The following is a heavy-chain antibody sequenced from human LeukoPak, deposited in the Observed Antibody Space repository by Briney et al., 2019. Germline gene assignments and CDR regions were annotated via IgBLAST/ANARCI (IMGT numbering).Heavy chain of an antibody. J-gene: IGHJ4*02. Sequence: ASVKVSCKTSGYGFSDYYIHWVRQAPGQGLEWMGWISAYNGNTNYAQKLQGRVTMTTDTSTSTAYMELRSLRSDDTAVYYCASGYSYGPFDYWGQGTLVTVSS. CDR3: ASGYSYGPFDY. V-gene: IGHV1-18*04. CDR2: ISAYNGNT. CDR1: GYGFSDYY. D-gene: IGHD5-18*01.